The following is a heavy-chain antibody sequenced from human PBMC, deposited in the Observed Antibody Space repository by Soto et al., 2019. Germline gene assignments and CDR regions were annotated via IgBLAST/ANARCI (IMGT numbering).Heavy chain of an antibody. Sequence: ASVKVSWKASGYGFTSYYMHWMRQAPGQGLEWMGIVRPSGGATVYAQKFQGRVTMTRDTSTSTVHMELSSLISEDTAVYYCTREPPEAYHFDYWGQGTPVTVPQ. CDR3: TREPPEAYHFDY. CDR1: GYGFTSYY. V-gene: IGHV1-46*03. J-gene: IGHJ4*02. CDR2: VRPSGGAT.